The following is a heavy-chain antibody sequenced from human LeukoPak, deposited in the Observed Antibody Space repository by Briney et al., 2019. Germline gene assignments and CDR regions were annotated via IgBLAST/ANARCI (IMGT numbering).Heavy chain of an antibody. D-gene: IGHD6-19*01. CDR2: IYYTGTT. V-gene: IGHV4-39*07. CDR1: GASISNSSHY. Sequence: PSETLSLTCIVSGASISNSSHYWGWIRQPPGKGLEWIGNIYYTGTTYYAPSLKSRVTISIDTSKSQFSLKVSSETAADTAVYYCARVVAVAGTFPDSWGQGTLVTVSS. J-gene: IGHJ4*02. CDR3: ARVVAVAGTFPDS.